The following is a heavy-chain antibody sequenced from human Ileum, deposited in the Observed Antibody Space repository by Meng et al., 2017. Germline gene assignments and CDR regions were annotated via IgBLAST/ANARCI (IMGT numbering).Heavy chain of an antibody. Sequence: QVQLVESGGGVVQPGRSLRLSCVAAGSTFSVYGIHWFRQAPDMGLEWLAVISYDGNDKYYTDSVKGRITISRDNSKNTVYLQMDSLRPEDTAMYYCAKDPAGRSGKFWADNWFDSWGQGTLVTVSS. CDR2: ISYDGNDK. V-gene: IGHV3-30*18. J-gene: IGHJ5*01. D-gene: IGHD3-16*01. CDR1: GSTFSVYG. CDR3: AKDPAGRSGKFWADNWFDS.